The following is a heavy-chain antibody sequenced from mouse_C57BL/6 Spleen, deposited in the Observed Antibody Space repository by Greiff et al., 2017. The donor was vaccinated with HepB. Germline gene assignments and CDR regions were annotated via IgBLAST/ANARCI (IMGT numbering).Heavy chain of an antibody. V-gene: IGHV1-22*01. CDR2: INPNNGGT. J-gene: IGHJ3*01. CDR3: ARSRGGYYGGFAY. Sequence: VQLQQSGPELVKPGASVKMSCKASGYTFTDYNMHWVKQSHGKSLEWIGYINPNNGGTSYNQKFKGKATLTVNKSSSTAYMELRSLTSEDSAVYYCARSRGGYYGGFAYWGQGTLVTVSA. D-gene: IGHD1-1*01. CDR1: GYTFTDYN.